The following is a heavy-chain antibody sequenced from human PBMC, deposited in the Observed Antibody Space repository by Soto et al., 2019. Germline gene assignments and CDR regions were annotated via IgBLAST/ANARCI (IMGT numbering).Heavy chain of an antibody. Sequence: GASVKVSCKASGYTFTGYYMHWVRQAPGQGLEWMGWINPNSGGTNYAQKFQGWVTMTRDTSISTAYMELSRLRSDDTAVYYCARGATGTVPYYYYYYMEVWGKGTTVTVSS. V-gene: IGHV1-2*04. CDR3: ARGATGTVPYYYYYYMEV. J-gene: IGHJ6*03. CDR1: GYTFTGYY. D-gene: IGHD1-1*01. CDR2: INPNSGGT.